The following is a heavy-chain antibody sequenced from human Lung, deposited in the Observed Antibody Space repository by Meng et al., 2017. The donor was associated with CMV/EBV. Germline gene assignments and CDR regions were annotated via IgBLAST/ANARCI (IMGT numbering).Heavy chain of an antibody. V-gene: IGHV2-5*02. CDR2: IYWDDDK. J-gene: IGHJ5*02. Sequence: QITLQESGPTLVKPPQTLTLTCTFSGFSLSTSEVGVGWIRQPPGKALEWLAVIYWDDDKRYSPSLKSRLAITKDTSKNQVVLTLTNMDPVDTATYYCALFTRSWFDPWGQGTLVTVSS. D-gene: IGHD2-2*01. CDR3: ALFTRSWFDP. CDR1: GFSLSTSEVG.